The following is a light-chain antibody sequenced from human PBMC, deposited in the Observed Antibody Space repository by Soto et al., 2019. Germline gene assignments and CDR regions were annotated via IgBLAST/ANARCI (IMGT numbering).Light chain of an antibody. J-gene: IGKJ3*01. CDR2: LGS. CDR1: QSLLHSNGYNY. CDR3: MQALQTPWT. V-gene: IGKV2-28*01. Sequence: DIVMTQSPLSLPVTPGEPASISCRSSQSLLHSNGYNYLDWYLQEPGQSPQLLIYLGSNRASGVPDRFSGSGSGTDFTLKISRVEAEDVGVYYCMQALQTPWTFGPGTKVDIK.